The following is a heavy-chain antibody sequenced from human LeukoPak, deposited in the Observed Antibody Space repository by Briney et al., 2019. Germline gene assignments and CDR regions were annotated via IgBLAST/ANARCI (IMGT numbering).Heavy chain of an antibody. CDR3: ARSGQWELRAIYYFDY. J-gene: IGHJ4*02. Sequence: GGSLRLSCAASGFTFSSYGMHWVRQAPGKGLEWVAVIWYDGSNKYYADSVKGRFTISRDNSKNTLYLQMNSLRAEDTAVYYCARSGQWELRAIYYFDYWGQGTLVTVSS. V-gene: IGHV3-33*01. CDR1: GFTFSSYG. CDR2: IWYDGSNK. D-gene: IGHD1-26*01.